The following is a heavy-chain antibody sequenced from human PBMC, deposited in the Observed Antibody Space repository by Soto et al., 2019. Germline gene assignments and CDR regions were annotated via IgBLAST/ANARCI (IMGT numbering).Heavy chain of an antibody. CDR2: INPSGGST. J-gene: IGHJ4*02. V-gene: IGHV1-46*01. D-gene: IGHD5-18*01. CDR1: GYTFTSYY. CDR3: ARDSVGGGYSYGGKYYFDY. Sequence: ASVKVSCTASGYTFTSYYMHWVRQAPGQGLEWMGIINPSGGSTSYAQKFQGRVTMTRDTSTSTVYMELSSLRSEDTAVYYCARDSVGGGYSYGGKYYFDYWGQGTLVTVSS.